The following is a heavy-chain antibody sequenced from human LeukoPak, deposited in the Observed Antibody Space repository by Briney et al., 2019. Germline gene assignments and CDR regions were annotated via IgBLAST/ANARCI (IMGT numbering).Heavy chain of an antibody. D-gene: IGHD3-10*01. CDR3: ARFLVLRVSGTDRYYFDY. V-gene: IGHV1-69*13. CDR1: VCTFSSYA. J-gene: IGHJ4*02. Sequence: SVTVSRKASVCTFSSYAISWVRQPPGPGHEWMGGSLPIFGTTNYAQKFHGRVTISADESTSTAYMELSSLRPEDTAVDYCARFLVLRVSGTDRYYFDYWGQGTLVTVSS. CDR2: SLPIFGTT.